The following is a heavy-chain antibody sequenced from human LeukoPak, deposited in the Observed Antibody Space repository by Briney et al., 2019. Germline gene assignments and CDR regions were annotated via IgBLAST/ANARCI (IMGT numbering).Heavy chain of an antibody. Sequence: ASVKVSCKASGYTFTTYYIHWVRQAPGQGLEWMGVINPTGGSTTYAQKFQGRVTMTRDTSTSTVYMELSSLISEDTAVYYCAADRAGSYLRFVYWGQGTPVTVSS. CDR3: AADRAGSYLRFVY. D-gene: IGHD3-10*01. CDR1: GYTFTTYY. V-gene: IGHV1-46*01. J-gene: IGHJ4*02. CDR2: INPTGGST.